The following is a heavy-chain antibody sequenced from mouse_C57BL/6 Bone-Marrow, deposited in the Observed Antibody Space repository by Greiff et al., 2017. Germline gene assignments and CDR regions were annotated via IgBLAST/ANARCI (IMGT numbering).Heavy chain of an antibody. D-gene: IGHD1-1*01. CDR2: IFPGSGST. Sequence: QVHVKQSGPELVRPGASVKISCKAPGYTFTSHWMQWVRQRPGQGLEWIGEIFPGSGSTYYNETFKGKATLTVDTSSSTAYMQLSSLTSEDSAVDFWARDYYGSRTGYIDVWGTGTTVTVSS. J-gene: IGHJ1*03. CDR1: GYTFTSHW. CDR3: ARDYYGSRTGYIDV. V-gene: IGHV1-56*01.